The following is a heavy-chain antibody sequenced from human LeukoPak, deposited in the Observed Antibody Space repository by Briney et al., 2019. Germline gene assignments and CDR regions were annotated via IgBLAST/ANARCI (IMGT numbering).Heavy chain of an antibody. D-gene: IGHD3-22*01. Sequence: SETLSLTCTVSGGSISSSSYYWGWIRQPPGKGLEWIGSIYYSGSTYYNPSLKSRVTISVDTSKNQFSLKLSSVTAADTAVYYCARVGNDSSGSFYYFDYWGQGTLVTVSS. CDR1: GGSISSSSYY. J-gene: IGHJ4*02. CDR3: ARVGNDSSGSFYYFDY. V-gene: IGHV4-39*07. CDR2: IYYSGST.